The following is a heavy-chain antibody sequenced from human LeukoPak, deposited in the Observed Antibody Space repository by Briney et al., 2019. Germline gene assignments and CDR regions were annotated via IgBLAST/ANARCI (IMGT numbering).Heavy chain of an antibody. J-gene: IGHJ4*02. CDR1: GFTFSSYA. CDR3: AKDKGIVQSYYFDY. D-gene: IGHD1-26*01. Sequence: GGSLRLSCAASGFTFSSYAMSWVRQAPGKGLEWVSAISGSGGSTYYADSVKGRFTISRDNSKNALYLQMNSLRAEDTAVYYCAKDKGIVQSYYFDYWGQGTLVTVSS. CDR2: ISGSGGST. V-gene: IGHV3-23*01.